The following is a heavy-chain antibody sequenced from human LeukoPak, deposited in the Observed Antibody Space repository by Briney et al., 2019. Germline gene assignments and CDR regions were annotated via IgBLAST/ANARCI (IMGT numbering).Heavy chain of an antibody. CDR1: GESFSGYF. Sequence: PSETLSLTCAVYGESFSGYFWSWIRQPPGKGLEWIGEINHSGYTNYNPSLKSRVTISVDTSKKQFSPKLNSVTAADTAVYYCARIWPDLWGRGTLVTVSS. V-gene: IGHV4-34*01. D-gene: IGHD3-10*01. CDR2: INHSGYT. J-gene: IGHJ2*01. CDR3: ARIWPDL.